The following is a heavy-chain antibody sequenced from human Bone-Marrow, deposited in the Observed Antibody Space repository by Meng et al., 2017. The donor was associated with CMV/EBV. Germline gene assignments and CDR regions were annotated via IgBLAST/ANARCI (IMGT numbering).Heavy chain of an antibody. J-gene: IGHJ6*02. CDR2: ISWNSGHI. CDR3: AKDMRESTVVGSVGMLRTGYNGMDV. CDR1: GFTFDDYA. V-gene: IGHV3-9*01. Sequence: SLKISCAASGFTFDDYAMHWVRQAPGKGLEWVSGISWNSGHIAYADSVKGRFTISRDSAKKSLYLQMSSLRVEDTALYYCAKDMRESTVVGSVGMLRTGYNGMDVWGQGTTVTV. D-gene: IGHD2-21*01.